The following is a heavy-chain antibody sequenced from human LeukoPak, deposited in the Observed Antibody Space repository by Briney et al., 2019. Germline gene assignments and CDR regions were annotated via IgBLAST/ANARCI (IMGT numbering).Heavy chain of an antibody. J-gene: IGHJ4*02. CDR2: IFYSGTS. CDR3: ARFVVVNSHKDFDY. CDR1: GGSINSGSYY. V-gene: IGHV4-31*03. Sequence: SETLSLTCTVSGGSINSGSYYWSWIRQHPGKGLEWIGYIFYSGTSFFNPSLKSRVTISVDTSKSQFSLSLSSVTAADMAVYYCARFVVVNSHKDFDYWGQGTLVTVSS. D-gene: IGHD2-15*01.